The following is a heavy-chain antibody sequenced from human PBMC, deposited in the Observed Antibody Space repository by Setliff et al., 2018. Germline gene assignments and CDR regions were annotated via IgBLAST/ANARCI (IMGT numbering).Heavy chain of an antibody. Sequence: SETLSLTCTVSGGSISSYYWSWIRQPPGKGLEWIGCIYYAGSTNYNPSLKSRVTISVDTSKNQFSLKLSSVTAADTAVYYCARADSNTYYYYYYTDVWGKGTTVTVSS. CDR2: IYYAGST. J-gene: IGHJ6*03. D-gene: IGHD4-4*01. CDR1: GGSISSYY. V-gene: IGHV4-59*08. CDR3: ARADSNTYYYYYYTDV.